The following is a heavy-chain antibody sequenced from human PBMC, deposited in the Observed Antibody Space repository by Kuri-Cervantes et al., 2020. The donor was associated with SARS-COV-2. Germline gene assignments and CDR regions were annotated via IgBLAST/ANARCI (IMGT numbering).Heavy chain of an antibody. V-gene: IGHV3-30*18. J-gene: IGHJ4*02. CDR2: ISHDGKNK. CDR3: AKDRVGVQDF. D-gene: IGHD2-21*01. Sequence: GESLKISCTASVFTLSSFDMHWVRQAPGKGLEWVAVISHDGKNKKCIASGKGRFTISRDNSQNTLYLHMKSLRSEDTAMYYCAKDRVGVQDFWGQGTLVTVSS. CDR1: VFTLSSFD.